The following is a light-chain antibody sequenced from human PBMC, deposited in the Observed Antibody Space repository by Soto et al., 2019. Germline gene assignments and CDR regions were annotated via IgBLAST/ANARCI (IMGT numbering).Light chain of an antibody. CDR2: ANS. CDR1: SSNIGAGYD. Sequence: QSVLTQPPSVSGAPGQRVTISCTGSSSNIGAGYDVHWYQQLPGAAPKLLIHANSHRPSGVPDRFSGSRSGTSASLGITGLQGEDEADYFCQTYDSSLSGSLFGGGTKVTVL. CDR3: QTYDSSLSGSL. J-gene: IGLJ3*02. V-gene: IGLV1-40*01.